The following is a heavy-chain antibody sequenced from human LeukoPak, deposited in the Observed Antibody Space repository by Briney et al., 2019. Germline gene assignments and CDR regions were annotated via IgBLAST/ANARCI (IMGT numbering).Heavy chain of an antibody. Sequence: GGSLTLSCAASGFTVISNLMTWVRQSPGRGLEWLSSIYSGGATYYADSVKGRFTISRDHSNNSVSLQMTNLGVEDTAIYYCARGAYRISWPGIDYWGQGTLVTVSS. CDR3: ARGAYRISWPGIDY. V-gene: IGHV3-53*01. D-gene: IGHD3-16*02. J-gene: IGHJ4*02. CDR2: IYSGGAT. CDR1: GFTVISNL.